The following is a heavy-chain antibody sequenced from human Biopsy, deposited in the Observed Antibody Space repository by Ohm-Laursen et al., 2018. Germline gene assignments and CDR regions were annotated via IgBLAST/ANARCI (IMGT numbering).Heavy chain of an antibody. Sequence: TLTLTCAVFGKTFSDYQWSWIRQPPGKGLEWIGQINQAGATNYNPSLKSRVSISADASKYEFSLRLTSVTAADTAVYLCGNEVHGRDYWGLGAQVTVSS. J-gene: IGHJ4*02. CDR1: GKTFSDYQ. CDR3: GNEVHGRDY. CDR2: INQAGAT. D-gene: IGHD2-15*01. V-gene: IGHV4-34*08.